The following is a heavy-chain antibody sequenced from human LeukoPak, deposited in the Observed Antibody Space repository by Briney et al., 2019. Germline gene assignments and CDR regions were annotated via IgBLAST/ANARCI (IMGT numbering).Heavy chain of an antibody. V-gene: IGHV5-51*01. CDR1: GYSFTSYW. Sequence: GESLKISCKGSGYSFTSYWIGWVRQMPGKGLEWMGIIYPGDSDTRYSPSFQGQVTISADKSISTAYLQRSSLKASDTAMYYCAIPYSFSVDSSSWGGNYWGQGTLVTVSS. D-gene: IGHD6-13*01. CDR3: AIPYSFSVDSSSWGGNY. CDR2: IYPGDSDT. J-gene: IGHJ4*02.